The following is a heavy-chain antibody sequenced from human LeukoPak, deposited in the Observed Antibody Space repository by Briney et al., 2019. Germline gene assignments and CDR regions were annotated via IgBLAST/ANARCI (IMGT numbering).Heavy chain of an antibody. CDR1: GFTVSSNY. D-gene: IGHD6-19*01. Sequence: PGGSLRLSCAASGFTVSSNYMSWVRQAPGKGLEWVSVIYSGGSTYYADSVKGRLTISRDNSKNTLYLQMNSLRAEDTAVYYCAKQRDSSGWGNNWFDPWGQGTLVTVSS. J-gene: IGHJ5*02. CDR2: IYSGGST. V-gene: IGHV3-53*01. CDR3: AKQRDSSGWGNNWFDP.